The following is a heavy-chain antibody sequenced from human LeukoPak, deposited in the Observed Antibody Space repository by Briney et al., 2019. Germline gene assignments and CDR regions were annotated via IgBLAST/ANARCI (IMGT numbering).Heavy chain of an antibody. CDR3: AGSFSITICPYGY. D-gene: IGHD2-2*01. V-gene: IGHV3-30-3*01. J-gene: IGHJ4*02. CDR2: ISYDGSNE. CDR1: GFTFSSYA. Sequence: GSLRLSCAASGFTFSSYAMHWVRQAPGKGLEWVAVISYDGSNEYYADSVKGRFTISRDNSKNTLYLQMNSLRPEDTAVYYCAGSFSITICPYGYWGQGTLVTVSS.